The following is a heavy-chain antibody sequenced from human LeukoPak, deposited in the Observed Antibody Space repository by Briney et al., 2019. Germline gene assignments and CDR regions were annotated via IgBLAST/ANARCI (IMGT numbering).Heavy chain of an antibody. CDR3: ARTYYDFWSGNDAFDI. CDR1: GGSISSYH. V-gene: IGHV4-59*01. CDR2: IYYSGST. D-gene: IGHD3-3*01. Sequence: SETLSLTCTVSGGSISSYHWSWIRQPPGKGLEWIGYIYYSGSTNYNPSLKSRVTISVDTSKNQFSLKLSSVAAADAAVYYCARTYYDFWSGNDAFDIWGQGTMVTVSS. J-gene: IGHJ3*02.